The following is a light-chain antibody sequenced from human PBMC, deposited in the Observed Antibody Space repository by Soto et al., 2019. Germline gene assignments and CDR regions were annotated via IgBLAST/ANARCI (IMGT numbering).Light chain of an antibody. Sequence: DIQMTQSPSTLSASVGDRVTITCRASQSVSHWLAWYQQKPGKAPKALIYDASTLETGVPSRFSGSGSGTDFTLTISSLQPHDFATYYCQQYNSYQYTFGQGTKLEMK. J-gene: IGKJ2*01. V-gene: IGKV1-5*01. CDR1: QSVSHW. CDR3: QQYNSYQYT. CDR2: DAS.